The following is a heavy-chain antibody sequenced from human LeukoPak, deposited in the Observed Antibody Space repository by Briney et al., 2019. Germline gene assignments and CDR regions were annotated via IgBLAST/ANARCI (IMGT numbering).Heavy chain of an antibody. V-gene: IGHV3-15*07. D-gene: IGHD3-22*01. Sequence: GSLILSCAASGFTFSKAWMNWVRQAPGKGVELVGRNKSKTDGGTTDYAAPVKGRFTISRDDSKNTLYLQMNSLKTEDTAVYYCTTLMYYYDSSGYYDYFDYWGQGTLVTVSS. CDR3: TTLMYYYDSSGYYDYFDY. J-gene: IGHJ4*02. CDR1: GFTFSKAW. CDR2: NKSKTDGGTT.